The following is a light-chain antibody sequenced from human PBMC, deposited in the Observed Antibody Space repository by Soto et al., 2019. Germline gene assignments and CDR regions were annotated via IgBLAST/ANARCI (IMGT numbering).Light chain of an antibody. CDR2: DAS. CDR3: EHFGSSRT. Sequence: EIVLTQSPGTLSLSPGERATLSCRASQSVSSSYLAWYQHKPGQAPRLLIYDASNRATGIPDRFSGSGSGTDFTLAISRLEPEDFAVDYCEHFGSSRTFGQGTKVDIK. J-gene: IGKJ1*01. V-gene: IGKV3-20*01. CDR1: QSVSSSY.